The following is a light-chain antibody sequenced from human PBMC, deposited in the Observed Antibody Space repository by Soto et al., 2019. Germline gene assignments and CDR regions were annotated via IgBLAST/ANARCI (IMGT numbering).Light chain of an antibody. Sequence: QSALTQPPSVSAAPGQKVTISCSGSSSNIGGNSVSWYQQLPGTAPKLLIYDDNKRPSGIPDRFSGSKSGTSATLGITGFQTGEEADYYCGSWDSILSAYAFGTGTTVTV. V-gene: IGLV1-51*01. CDR1: SSNIGGNS. J-gene: IGLJ1*01. CDR2: DDN. CDR3: GSWDSILSAYA.